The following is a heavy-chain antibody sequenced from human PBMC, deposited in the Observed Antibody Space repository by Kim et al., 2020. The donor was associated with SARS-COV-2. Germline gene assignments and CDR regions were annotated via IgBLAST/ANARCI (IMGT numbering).Heavy chain of an antibody. CDR3: AREIVDTPMARGTYMDV. V-gene: IGHV3-33*01. J-gene: IGHJ6*03. Sequence: GGSLRLSCAASEFTFSSDGMHWVRQAPGKGLEWVAVIWYDGSIQYYADSVKGRFTISRDNSKNTLYLQLRSLSVEDTAVSYCAREIVDTPMARGTYMDV. CDR1: EFTFSSDG. CDR2: IWYDGSIQ. D-gene: IGHD5-18*01.